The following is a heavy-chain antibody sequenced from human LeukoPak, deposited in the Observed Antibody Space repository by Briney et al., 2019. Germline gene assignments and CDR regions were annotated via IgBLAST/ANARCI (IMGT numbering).Heavy chain of an antibody. CDR2: INPSGGST. Sequence: ASVKVSCKASGYTFTSYYMHWVRQAPGQGLEWMGIINPSGGSTSYAQKFQGRVTMTRDTSTSTVYMELSSLRSEDTAVYYCARGWGHIAVADTGTPLDYWGQGTLVTVSS. CDR3: ARGWGHIAVADTGTPLDY. V-gene: IGHV1-46*01. CDR1: GYTFTSYY. J-gene: IGHJ4*02. D-gene: IGHD6-19*01.